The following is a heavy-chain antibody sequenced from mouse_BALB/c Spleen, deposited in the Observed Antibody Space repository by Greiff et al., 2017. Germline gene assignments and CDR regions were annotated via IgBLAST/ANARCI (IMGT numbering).Heavy chain of an antibody. CDR2: ILPGSGST. V-gene: IGHV1-9*01. CDR1: GYTFSSYW. CDR3: ARRGTDGDYYAMDY. Sequence: QVQLQQSGAELMKPGASVKISCKATGYTFSSYWIEWVKQRPGHGPEWIGEILPGSGSTNYNEKFKGKATFTADTSSNTAYMRLSSLTSEDSAVYYCARRGTDGDYYAMDYWGQGTSVTVSS. J-gene: IGHJ4*01.